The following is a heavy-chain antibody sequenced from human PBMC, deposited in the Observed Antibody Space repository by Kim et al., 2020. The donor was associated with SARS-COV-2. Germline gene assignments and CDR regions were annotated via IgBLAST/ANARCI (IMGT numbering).Heavy chain of an antibody. J-gene: IGHJ4*02. CDR1: GYTLTELS. Sequence: ASVKVSCKVSGYTLTELSMHWVRQAPGKGLEWMGGFDPEDGETIYAQKFQGRVTMTEDTSTDTAYMELSSLRSEDTAVYYCATDHYDSSGRAGLDYWGQGTLVTVSS. V-gene: IGHV1-24*01. CDR3: ATDHYDSSGRAGLDY. CDR2: FDPEDGET. D-gene: IGHD3-22*01.